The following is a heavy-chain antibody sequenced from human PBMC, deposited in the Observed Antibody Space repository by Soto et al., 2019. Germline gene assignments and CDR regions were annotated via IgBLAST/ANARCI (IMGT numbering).Heavy chain of an antibody. V-gene: IGHV3-30*18. CDR2: ISYDGSNK. Sequence: QVQLVESGGGVVQPGRSLRLSCAASGFTFSSYGMHWVRQAPGKGLEWVAVISYDGSNKYYADSVKGRFTISRDNSKNTLYLRMYSLRAEDTAVYYCAKDQHDVLSGYDRVSYYGMDVWGQGTTVTVAS. CDR3: AKDQHDVLSGYDRVSYYGMDV. J-gene: IGHJ6*02. D-gene: IGHD3-3*01. CDR1: GFTFSSYG.